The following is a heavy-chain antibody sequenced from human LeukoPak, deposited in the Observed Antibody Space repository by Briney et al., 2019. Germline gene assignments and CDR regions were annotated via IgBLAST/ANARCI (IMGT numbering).Heavy chain of an antibody. V-gene: IGHV3-15*04. CDR3: TTVSPYGDYLYYFDF. CDR2: IESKIDGGRT. D-gene: IGHD4-17*01. J-gene: IGHJ4*02. Sequence: PGGSLRLSCVASGITLSYAWMTWVRQAPGKWLEWVGRIESKIDGGRTDYAAAVKGRFTISRDDSKNILFLHMNGLNTEDTAVYYCTTVSPYGDYLYYFDFWGLGTLVTVSS. CDR1: GITLSYAW.